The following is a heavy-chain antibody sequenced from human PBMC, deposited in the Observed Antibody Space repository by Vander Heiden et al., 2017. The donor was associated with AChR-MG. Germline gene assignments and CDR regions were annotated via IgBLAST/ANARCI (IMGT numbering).Heavy chain of an antibody. CDR3: AKKGYCSSTSCYDAFDI. J-gene: IGHJ3*02. CDR1: GFNFSSYA. V-gene: IGHV3-23*01. D-gene: IGHD2-2*01. CDR2: ISGSGGST. Sequence: EVQLLESGGGLVQPGGSLRLPCAASGFNFSSYAMGGVRQAPGKGLEWVSAISGSGGSTYYAGSVKGRFTISRDNSKNTLYLQMNSLRAEDTAVYYCAKKGYCSSTSCYDAFDIWGQGTMVTVSS.